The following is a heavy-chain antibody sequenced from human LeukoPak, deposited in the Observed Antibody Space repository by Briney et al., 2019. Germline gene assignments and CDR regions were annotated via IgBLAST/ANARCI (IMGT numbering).Heavy chain of an antibody. Sequence: PGGSLRLSCAASGFTFSSYAMSWVRQAPGKGREWVSAISGSGGSTYYADSVKGRFTISRDNSKNTLYLQMNSLRAEDTAVYYCAKDRPRLLWFGELLSNWFDPWGQGTLVTVSS. V-gene: IGHV3-23*01. J-gene: IGHJ5*02. D-gene: IGHD3-10*01. CDR1: GFTFSSYA. CDR3: AKDRPRLLWFGELLSNWFDP. CDR2: ISGSGGST.